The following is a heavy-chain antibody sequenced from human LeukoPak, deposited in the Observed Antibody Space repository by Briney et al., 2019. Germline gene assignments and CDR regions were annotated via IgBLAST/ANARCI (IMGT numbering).Heavy chain of an antibody. J-gene: IGHJ3*02. CDR2: LYNTGST. CDR1: GGSISSYY. V-gene: IGHV4-59*01. Sequence: SETLSLTCTVSGGSISSYYWSWIRQPPGKGLEWIGYLYNTGSTNYNPSLKSRVTISVDTSKNQFSLKLSSVTAADTAVYYCARDYGGNNWAFDIWGQGTMVTVSS. D-gene: IGHD4-23*01. CDR3: ARDYGGNNWAFDI.